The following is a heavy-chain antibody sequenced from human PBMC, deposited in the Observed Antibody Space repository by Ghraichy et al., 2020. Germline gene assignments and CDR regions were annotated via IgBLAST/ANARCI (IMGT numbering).Heavy chain of an antibody. J-gene: IGHJ4*02. CDR1: GHSINSGYY. Sequence: SETLSLTCAVSGHSINSGYYWGWIRQPPGKGLEWIGSIHHSGNSYYNPSLKSRVTISVDTSNNQFSLKLTSVTAADTAVYYCARAALSSWYIDYWGQGTLVIVSS. CDR2: IHHSGNS. CDR3: ARAALSSWYIDY. V-gene: IGHV4-38-2*01. D-gene: IGHD6-13*01.